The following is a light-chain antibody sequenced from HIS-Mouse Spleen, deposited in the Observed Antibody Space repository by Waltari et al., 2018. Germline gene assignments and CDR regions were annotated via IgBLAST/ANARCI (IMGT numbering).Light chain of an antibody. CDR3: SSYTSSSTYV. V-gene: IGLV2-14*03. CDR1: SSAVGCYHS. Sequence: QSALTQPASVSGSPGQSISISCTGTSSAVGCYHSLHWYQQHPGKAPKLMIYDVSNRPSGVSNLFSGSKSGNTASLTISGLQAEDEADYYCSSYTSSSTYVFGTGTKVTVL. J-gene: IGLJ1*01. CDR2: DVS.